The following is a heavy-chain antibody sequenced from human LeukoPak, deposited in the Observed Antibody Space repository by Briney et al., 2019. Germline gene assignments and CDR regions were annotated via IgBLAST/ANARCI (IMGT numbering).Heavy chain of an antibody. CDR1: GGSISSYY. J-gene: IGHJ4*02. V-gene: IGHV4-59*12. CDR2: IYYSGSA. CDR3: ARAGGSGSYPPFDY. Sequence: SETLSLTCTVSGGSISSYYWSWIRQPPGKGLEWIGYIYYSGSANYNPSLKSRVTISVDRSKNQFSLKLSSVTAADTAVYYCARAGGSGSYPPFDYWGQGTLVTVSS. D-gene: IGHD3-10*01.